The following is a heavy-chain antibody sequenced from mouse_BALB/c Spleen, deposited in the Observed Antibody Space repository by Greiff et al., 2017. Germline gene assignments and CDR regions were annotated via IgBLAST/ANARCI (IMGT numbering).Heavy chain of an antibody. CDR3: ARTYGNYGHYYAMDY. CDR2: IWSGGST. CDR1: GFSLTSYG. J-gene: IGHJ4*01. Sequence: VQLVESGPGLVQPSQSLSISCTVSGFSLTSYGVHWVRQSPGKGLEWLGVIWSGGSTDYNAAFISRLSISKDNSKSQVFFKMNSLQANDTAIYYCARTYGNYGHYYAMDYWGQGTSVTVSS. D-gene: IGHD2-10*02. V-gene: IGHV2-2*02.